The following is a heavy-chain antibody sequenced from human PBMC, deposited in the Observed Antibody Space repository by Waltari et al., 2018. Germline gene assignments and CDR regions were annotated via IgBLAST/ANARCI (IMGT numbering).Heavy chain of an antibody. CDR1: GYSTSSGYY. CDR2: IYHSGNM. CDR3: VRDDGDCSSCWPYYFDF. J-gene: IGHJ4*02. V-gene: IGHV4-38-2*02. D-gene: IGHD6-13*01. Sequence: QVQLQESGPGLVEPSETLSLTCSVSGYSTSSGYYWGWIRQAPGKGLEWIGSIYHSGNMYYNPSLKSRVTISMDTSTNQFSLRLSSVTAADTAVYYCVRDDGDCSSCWPYYFDFWGQGTLVTVSS.